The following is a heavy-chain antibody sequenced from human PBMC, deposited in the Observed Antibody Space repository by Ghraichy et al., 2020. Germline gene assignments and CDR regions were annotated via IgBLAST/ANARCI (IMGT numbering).Heavy chain of an antibody. CDR2: IYYSGST. J-gene: IGHJ4*02. CDR1: GTSISSYY. D-gene: IGHD5-18*01. V-gene: IGHV4-59*08. CDR3: ARHSGGSSHEFDY. Sequence: SETLSLTCTVSGTSISSYYSSCLQQPPRKKREWSGEIYYSGSTNYNPSLKSRVTISVDTSKNQFSLKLSSVTAADTAVYYCARHSGGSSHEFDYWGQGTMVTVSS.